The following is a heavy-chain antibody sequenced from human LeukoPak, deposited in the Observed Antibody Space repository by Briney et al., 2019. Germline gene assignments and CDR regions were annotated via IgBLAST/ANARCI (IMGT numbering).Heavy chain of an antibody. CDR3: ARRGVYYDYYFGMDV. CDR2: IYTSGST. D-gene: IGHD3-22*01. V-gene: IGHV4-4*07. Sequence: SETLSLTCTVSGGSIRSYYWSWIRQPAGKGLEWIGRIYTSGSTNCNPSLKSRVTMSVDTSKNQFSPKLSSVTAADTAVYYCARRGVYYDYYFGMDVWGQGTTVTVSS. J-gene: IGHJ6*02. CDR1: GGSIRSYY.